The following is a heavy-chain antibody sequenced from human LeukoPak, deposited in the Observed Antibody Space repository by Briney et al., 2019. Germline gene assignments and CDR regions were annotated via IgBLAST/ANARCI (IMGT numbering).Heavy chain of an antibody. Sequence: PSETLSLTCAVYGGSFSGYYWSWIRQPPGKGLEWIGEINHSGSTNYNPSLKSRVTISVDTSKNQFSLKLSSVTAADTAVYYRARGPRLGYCSSTSCYRYYYYYMDVWGKGTTVTVSS. CDR2: INHSGST. V-gene: IGHV4-34*01. CDR1: GGSFSGYY. J-gene: IGHJ6*03. D-gene: IGHD2-2*02. CDR3: ARGPRLGYCSSTSCYRYYYYYMDV.